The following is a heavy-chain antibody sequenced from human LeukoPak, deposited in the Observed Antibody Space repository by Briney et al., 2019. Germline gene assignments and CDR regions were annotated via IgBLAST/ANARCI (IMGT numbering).Heavy chain of an antibody. CDR2: IIPIFGTA. CDR3: ARVGAVVPAAALDY. Sequence: SVKVSCKASGGTFSSYAISWVRQAPGQGLEWMGGIIPIFGTANYAQKFQGRVTITTDESTSTAYMELSRLRSDDTAVYYCARVGAVVPAAALDYWGQGTLVTVSS. J-gene: IGHJ4*02. V-gene: IGHV1-69*05. D-gene: IGHD2-2*01. CDR1: GGTFSSYA.